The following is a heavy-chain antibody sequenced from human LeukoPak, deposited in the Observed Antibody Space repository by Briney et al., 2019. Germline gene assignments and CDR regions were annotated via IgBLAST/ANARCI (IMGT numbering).Heavy chain of an antibody. J-gene: IGHJ4*02. CDR3: TTSPYGSGNYWQPPLDY. CDR1: GFTFSNAW. Sequence: TAGGSLRLSCAASGFTFSNAWMSWVRQAPGKGLEWVGRIKSKTDGGTIDYAAPVKGRFTISRDDSKNMLYLQMNSLKTEDTAVYYCTTSPYGSGNYWQPPLDYWGQGTLVTVSS. D-gene: IGHD3-10*01. V-gene: IGHV3-15*01. CDR2: IKSKTDGGTI.